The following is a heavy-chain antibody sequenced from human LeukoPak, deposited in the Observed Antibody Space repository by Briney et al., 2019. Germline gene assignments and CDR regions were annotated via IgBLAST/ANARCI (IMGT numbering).Heavy chain of an antibody. CDR2: INAGNGNT. CDR1: GYTFTSYA. V-gene: IGHV1-3*03. CDR3: ARGAVAGTPYYFDY. D-gene: IGHD6-19*01. J-gene: IGHJ4*02. Sequence: ASVKVSCKASGYTFTSYAMHWVRQAPGQRLEWMGWINAGNGNTKYSQEFQGRVTITRDTSASTAYMELSSLRSEDMAVYHCARGAVAGTPYYFDYWGQGTLVTVSS.